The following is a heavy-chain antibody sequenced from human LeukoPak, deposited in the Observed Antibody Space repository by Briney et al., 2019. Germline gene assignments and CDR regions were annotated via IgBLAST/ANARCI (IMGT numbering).Heavy chain of an antibody. D-gene: IGHD3-22*01. V-gene: IGHV1-2*02. CDR1: GYTFTGYY. J-gene: IGHJ4*02. CDR2: INPNSGGT. Sequence: ASVKVSCKASGYTFTGYYMHWVRQAPGQGLEWMGWINPNSGGTNYAQKFQGRVTMTRDTSISTAYMELSSLRSEDTAVYYCARDRVYYDSSGSALFDYWGQGTLVTVSS. CDR3: ARDRVYYDSSGSALFDY.